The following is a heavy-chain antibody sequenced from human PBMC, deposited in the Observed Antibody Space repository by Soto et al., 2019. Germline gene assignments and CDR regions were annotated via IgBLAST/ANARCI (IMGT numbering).Heavy chain of an antibody. CDR1: GASIRSYY. V-gene: IGHV4-59*01. D-gene: IGHD5-18*01. CDR3: ARGAADTAMVDS. Sequence: SETLSLTCSVSGASIRSYYWHWIRQPPGKGLEWIGYVYTSDYTRYNSPLKSRVTISVDTSKSQFYLRLNSVTAADTAVYYCARGAADTAMVDSWGQGTLVTVSS. J-gene: IGHJ4*02. CDR2: VYTSDYT.